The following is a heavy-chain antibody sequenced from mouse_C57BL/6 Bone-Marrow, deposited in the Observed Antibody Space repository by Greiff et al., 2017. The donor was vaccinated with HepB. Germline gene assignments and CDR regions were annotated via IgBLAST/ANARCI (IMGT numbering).Heavy chain of an antibody. D-gene: IGHD2-4*01. V-gene: IGHV2-2*01. Sequence: VKLVESGPGLVQPSQSLSITCTVSGFSLTSYGVHWVRQSPGKGLEWLGVIWSGGSTDYNAAFISRLSISKDNSKSQVFFKMNSLQADDTAIYYCARGPPNYDYDYFDYWGQGATLTVSS. CDR2: IWSGGST. CDR1: GFSLTSYG. CDR3: ARGPPNYDYDYFDY. J-gene: IGHJ2*01.